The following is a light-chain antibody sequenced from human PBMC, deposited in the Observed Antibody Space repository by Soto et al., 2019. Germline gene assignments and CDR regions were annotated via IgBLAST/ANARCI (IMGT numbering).Light chain of an antibody. CDR1: QSLLHSNGYNY. V-gene: IGKV2-28*01. J-gene: IGKJ5*01. CDR3: MQALQTPIT. Sequence: DIVMTQSPLSLPVTPGEPASISCRSSQSLLHSNGYNYLDWYLQKPGQSPQLLIYLGSNRASGVPDRFSGSGSGTNFTLKTSRVEAEDVGVYYCMQALQTPITFGRGTRLEIK. CDR2: LGS.